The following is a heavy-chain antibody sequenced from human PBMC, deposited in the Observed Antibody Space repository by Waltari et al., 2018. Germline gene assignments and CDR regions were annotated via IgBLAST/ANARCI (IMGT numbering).Heavy chain of an antibody. J-gene: IGHJ4*02. D-gene: IGHD1-1*01. CDR3: ARGGLEPVDY. CDR2: IKTDGSTT. Sequence: EVQLVEYGGGLVQPGGSLRLTCAASGFTCTSYWMHWVRQAPGKGLVWISLIKTDGSTTTYADSVKGRFTISRDNAKNTLDLQIIGLRDEDSAVYYCARGGLEPVDYWGQGTLVTVSS. CDR1: GFTCTSYW. V-gene: IGHV3-74*03.